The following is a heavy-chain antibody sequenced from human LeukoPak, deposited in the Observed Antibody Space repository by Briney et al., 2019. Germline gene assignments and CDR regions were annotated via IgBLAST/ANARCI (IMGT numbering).Heavy chain of an antibody. CDR1: GGTFSSYT. V-gene: IGHV1-69*02. J-gene: IGHJ3*02. D-gene: IGHD2-2*01. CDR3: ASRLGYCSSTSCYPDDAFDI. Sequence: SVKVSCKASGGTFSSYTISWVRQAPGQGLEWMGRIIPILGIANYAQKFQGRVTITADKSTSTAYMELSSLRSEDTALYYCASRLGYCSSTSCYPDDAFDIWGQGTMVTVSS. CDR2: IIPILGIA.